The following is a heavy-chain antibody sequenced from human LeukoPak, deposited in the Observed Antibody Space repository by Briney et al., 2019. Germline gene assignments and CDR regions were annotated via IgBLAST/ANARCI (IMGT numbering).Heavy chain of an antibody. V-gene: IGHV3-66*01. CDR3: ARELDYGDYLLGFDY. J-gene: IGHJ4*02. CDR1: GLTVTSNY. Sequence: GGSLRLSCAASGLTVTSNYMTWVRPAPGKGLEWVAIIYSGGYTDYADSVKGRFTISRDNAKNTLYLQMNSLRAEDTAVYYCARELDYGDYLLGFDYWGQGTLVTVSS. CDR2: IYSGGYT. D-gene: IGHD4-17*01.